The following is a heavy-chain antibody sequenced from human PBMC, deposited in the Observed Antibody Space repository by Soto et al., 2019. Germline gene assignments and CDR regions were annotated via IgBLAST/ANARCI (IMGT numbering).Heavy chain of an antibody. CDR3: AKDRKTGVGATPSFDY. D-gene: IGHD1-26*01. CDR1: GFTFSSYG. Sequence: GGSLRLSCAASGFTFSSYGMHWVRQAPGKGLEWVAVISYDGSNKYYADSVKGRFTISRDNSKNTLYLQMNSLRAEDTAVYYCAKDRKTGVGATPSFDYWGQGTLVTVSS. J-gene: IGHJ4*02. V-gene: IGHV3-30*18. CDR2: ISYDGSNK.